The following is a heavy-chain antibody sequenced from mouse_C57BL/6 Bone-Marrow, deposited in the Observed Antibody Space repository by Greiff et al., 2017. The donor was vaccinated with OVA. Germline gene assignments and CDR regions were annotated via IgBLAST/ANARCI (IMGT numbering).Heavy chain of an antibody. J-gene: IGHJ4*01. V-gene: IGHV5-12*01. CDR1: GFTFSDFY. CDR2: ISNGGGST. CDR3: ARLDAMDY. Sequence: EVQVVESGGGLVQPGGSLKLSCAASGFTFSDFYMYWIRQTPEKRLEWVAEISNGGGSTYYPDTVKGRFTISRDNAKNTLYLQMSRLKSEDTAMYYCARLDAMDYWGQGTSVTVSS.